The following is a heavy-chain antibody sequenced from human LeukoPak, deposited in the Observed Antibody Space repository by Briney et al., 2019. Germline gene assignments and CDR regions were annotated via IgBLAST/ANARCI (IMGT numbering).Heavy chain of an antibody. CDR3: ARETEYYDFWSGYYHNWFDP. J-gene: IGHJ5*02. V-gene: IGHV4-4*07. Sequence: SETLSLTCTVSGASISSYYWSWIRQPAGKGLEWIGRIHTSGSTNYNPSLKSRVTMSVDTSKNQFSLKLSSVTAADTAVYYCARETEYYDFWSGYYHNWFDPWGQGTLVTVSS. D-gene: IGHD3-3*01. CDR2: IHTSGST. CDR1: GASISSYY.